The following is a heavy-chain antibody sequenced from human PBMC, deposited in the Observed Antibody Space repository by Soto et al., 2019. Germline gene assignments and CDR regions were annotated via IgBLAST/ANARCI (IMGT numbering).Heavy chain of an antibody. CDR1: GYTFSDFD. J-gene: IGHJ6*02. CDR2: MNAKSGDT. CDR3: ARGNPFNYAGFDV. V-gene: IGHV1-8*01. Sequence: ASVKVSCKASGYTFSDFDINWLRQASGQGPEWMGWMNAKSGDTFFAQRFQGKFNMTWDTSLSTAYMEVGSLTSDDTAIYYCARGNPFNYAGFDVWGQATTVTVSS. D-gene: IGHD3-16*01.